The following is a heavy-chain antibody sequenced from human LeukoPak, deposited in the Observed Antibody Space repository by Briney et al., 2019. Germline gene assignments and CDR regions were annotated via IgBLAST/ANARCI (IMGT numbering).Heavy chain of an antibody. Sequence: PSETLSLTCTVSGGSISSSSYYWGWIRQPPGRGLEWIAEIDHGGSTNYNPSLKSRVTISVDTSKTQFSLKLSSVTAADTAVYYCAISIPMLRGIENYWGQGTLVTVSS. V-gene: IGHV4-39*07. CDR1: GGSISSSSYY. J-gene: IGHJ4*02. D-gene: IGHD3-10*01. CDR3: AISIPMLRGIENY. CDR2: IDHGGST.